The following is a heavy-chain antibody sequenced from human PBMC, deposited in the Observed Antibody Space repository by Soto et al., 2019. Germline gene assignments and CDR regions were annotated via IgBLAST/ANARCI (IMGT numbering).Heavy chain of an antibody. J-gene: IGHJ5*02. V-gene: IGHV3-30-3*01. CDR2: ISYDGSNK. Sequence: QVQLVESGGGVVQPGRSLRLSCAASGFTFSSYAMHWVRQAPGKGLEWVAVISYDGSNKYYADSVKGRFTISRDNSKNTLYLQMNSLRAEDTAVYYCPSVAIHTMIVVVPLDPWGQGTLVTVSS. CDR3: PSVAIHTMIVVVPLDP. D-gene: IGHD3-22*01. CDR1: GFTFSSYA.